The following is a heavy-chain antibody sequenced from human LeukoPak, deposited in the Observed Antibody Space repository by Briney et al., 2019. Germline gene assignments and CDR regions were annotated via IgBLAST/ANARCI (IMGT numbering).Heavy chain of an antibody. D-gene: IGHD6-13*01. CDR1: GFIFSSNW. V-gene: IGHV3-66*01. CDR2: IYSGGST. J-gene: IGHJ4*02. Sequence: GGSLRLSCTASGFIFSSNWMSWVRQAPGKGLEWVSVIYSGGSTYYADSVKGRFTISRDNSKNTLYLQMNSLRAEDTAVYYCAREMIAAAVVYWGQGTLVTVSS. CDR3: AREMIAAAVVY.